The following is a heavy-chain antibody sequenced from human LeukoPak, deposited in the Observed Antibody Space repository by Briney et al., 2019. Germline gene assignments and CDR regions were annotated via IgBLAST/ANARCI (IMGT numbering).Heavy chain of an antibody. Sequence: HPGGSLRLSCAASGFTFTNYALSWVRQAPGKGLEWVSAISGSGGNTYYADSVKGRFTISRDNAKNSLYLQMNSLRAEDTAVYYCARERSYCSGGSCYGIYDYWGQGTLVTVSS. J-gene: IGHJ4*02. CDR3: ARERSYCSGGSCYGIYDY. CDR1: GFTFTNYA. D-gene: IGHD2-15*01. CDR2: ISGSGGNT. V-gene: IGHV3-23*01.